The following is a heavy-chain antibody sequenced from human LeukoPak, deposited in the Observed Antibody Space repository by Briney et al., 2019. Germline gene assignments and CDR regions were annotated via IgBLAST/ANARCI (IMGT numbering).Heavy chain of an antibody. Sequence: PSETLSLTCTVSGGSISSHYWSWIRQPQGKGLEWIGYIYYSGSTNYNPSLKSRVTISVDTSKNQFSLKLSSVTAADTAVYYCARDRGDYGYYFDYWGQGTLVTVSS. D-gene: IGHD4-17*01. J-gene: IGHJ4*02. CDR3: ARDRGDYGYYFDY. CDR1: GGSISSHY. V-gene: IGHV4-59*11. CDR2: IYYSGST.